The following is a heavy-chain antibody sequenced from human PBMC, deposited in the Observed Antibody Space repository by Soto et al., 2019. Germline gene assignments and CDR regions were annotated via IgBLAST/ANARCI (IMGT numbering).Heavy chain of an antibody. CDR1: GHTFTSSE. CDR3: ARMTNYYYYMDV. V-gene: IGHV1-8*01. Sequence: ASVMVSCKASGHTFTSSEINCVRQATGQGLEWMGWMNPKSGNTGYAQKCQGRVTMTRDTSINTAYMELSSLKSEDTAVYYCARMTNYYYYMDVWGKGTTVTVSS. J-gene: IGHJ6*03. CDR2: MNPKSGNT.